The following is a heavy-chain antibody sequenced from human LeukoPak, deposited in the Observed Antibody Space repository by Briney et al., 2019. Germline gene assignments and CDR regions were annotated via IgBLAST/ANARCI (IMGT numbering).Heavy chain of an antibody. D-gene: IGHD2-15*01. CDR2: ISGSGGST. CDR1: GFTFSSYA. Sequence: PGGSLRLSCAASGFTFSSYAMSWVRQAPGKGLEWVSAISGSGGSTYYADSVKGRFTISRDNSKNTLYLQMNSLRAEDTAVYYCAKDLAVVVVAAGYFDYWGQGTLVTISS. J-gene: IGHJ4*02. CDR3: AKDLAVVVVAAGYFDY. V-gene: IGHV3-23*01.